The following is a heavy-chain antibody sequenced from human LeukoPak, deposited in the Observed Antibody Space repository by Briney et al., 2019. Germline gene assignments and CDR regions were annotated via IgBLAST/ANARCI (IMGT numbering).Heavy chain of an antibody. CDR2: IYYSGST. J-gene: IGHJ5*02. Sequence: SETLSLTCTVSGGSISSSSYYWGWIRQPPGKGLEWIGSIYYSGSTYYNPSLKSRVTISVDTSRNQFSLKLSSVTAADTAVYHCARLVSSWFDPWGQGTLVTVSS. CDR1: GGSISSSSYY. CDR3: ARLVSSWFDP. D-gene: IGHD3-10*01. V-gene: IGHV4-39*01.